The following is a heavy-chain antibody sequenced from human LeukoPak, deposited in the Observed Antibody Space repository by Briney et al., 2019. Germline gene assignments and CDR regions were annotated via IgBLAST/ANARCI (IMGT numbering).Heavy chain of an antibody. J-gene: IGHJ4*02. CDR1: GITLSNYG. D-gene: IGHD4-17*01. Sequence: GGSLRLSCAVSGITLSNYGMSWVRQTPGKGLEWVAGIGDSGGSTRYADSVKGRFTISRDNSKNTLYLQMNSLRAEDTAVYYCAKAVGYGDYSIDYWGQGTLVTVSS. CDR2: IGDSGGST. V-gene: IGHV3-23*01. CDR3: AKAVGYGDYSIDY.